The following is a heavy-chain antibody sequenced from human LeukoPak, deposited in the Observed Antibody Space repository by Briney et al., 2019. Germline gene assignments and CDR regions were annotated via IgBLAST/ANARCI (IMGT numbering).Heavy chain of an antibody. CDR1: GYTFTSYG. CDR2: ISAYNGNT. D-gene: IGHD3/OR15-3a*01. CDR3: ARGGLGYFDY. J-gene: IGHJ4*02. Sequence: ASVKVSCKASGYTFTSYGIRWVRQAPGQGLEWMGWISAYNGNTNYAQKLQGRGTMTTDTSTSTAYMQLRSLRSDDNAVYYRARGGLGYFDYWGQGTLVTVSS. V-gene: IGHV1-18*01.